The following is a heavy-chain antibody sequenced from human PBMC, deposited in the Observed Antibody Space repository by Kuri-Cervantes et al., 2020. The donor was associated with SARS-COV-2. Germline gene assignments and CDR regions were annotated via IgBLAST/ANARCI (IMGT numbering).Heavy chain of an antibody. Sequence: GGSLRLSCSASGFTFSSYAMHWVRQAPGKGLEYVSAISSDGGDTYYADSVRGRFTISRDNSKNKLYLQVTGLRAEDTAVYYVVKDDVEAIFGVVSSLVYWGQGTLVTVSS. CDR3: VKDDVEAIFGVVSSLVY. CDR1: GFTFSSYA. D-gene: IGHD3-3*01. J-gene: IGHJ4*02. CDR2: ISSDGGDT. V-gene: IGHV3-64D*06.